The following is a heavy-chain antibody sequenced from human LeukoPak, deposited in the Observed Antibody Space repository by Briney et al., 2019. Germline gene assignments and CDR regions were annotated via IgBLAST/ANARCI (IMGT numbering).Heavy chain of an antibody. D-gene: IGHD3-3*01. J-gene: IGHJ4*02. CDR1: GYSIRSGYY. Sequence: SETLSLTCAVSGYSIRSGYYWAWIRQPPGKGLEWIGSLHHTSSTYYNPSLKSRVTMSVDTSKNQFSLKLSSVTAADTAVYYCARDGDYDFWSGYYGYYFDYWGQGTLVAVSS. V-gene: IGHV4-38-2*02. CDR3: ARDGDYDFWSGYYGYYFDY. CDR2: LHHTSST.